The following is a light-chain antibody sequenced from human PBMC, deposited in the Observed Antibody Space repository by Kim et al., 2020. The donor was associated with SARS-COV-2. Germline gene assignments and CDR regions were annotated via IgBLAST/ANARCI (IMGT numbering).Light chain of an antibody. CDR1: SLRIYY. Sequence: VALGQTVRITCQGDSLRIYYATWYQQKPGQALILVIYGKNNRPSGIPDRFSGSSSGNTASLTITGTQAGDEADYYCNSRDSNDNVVFGGGTQLTVL. CDR3: NSRDSNDNVV. J-gene: IGLJ2*01. V-gene: IGLV3-19*01. CDR2: GKN.